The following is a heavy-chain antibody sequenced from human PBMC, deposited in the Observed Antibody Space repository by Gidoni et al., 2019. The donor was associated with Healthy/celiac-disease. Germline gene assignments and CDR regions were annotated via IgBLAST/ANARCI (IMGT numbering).Heavy chain of an antibody. CDR1: VWSFSGYY. CDR2: INHSGST. CDR3: ARRPRGDGLSRNWFDP. Sequence: QVQLQQWGAVLLKPSETLSLTCSVYVWSFSGYYWSWIRQPPGKGLEWIGEINHSGSTNYNPSLKSRVTISVDTSKNQFSLKLSSVTAADTAVYYCARRPRGDGLSRNWFDPWGQGTLVTVSS. D-gene: IGHD2-21*01. V-gene: IGHV4-34*01. J-gene: IGHJ5*02.